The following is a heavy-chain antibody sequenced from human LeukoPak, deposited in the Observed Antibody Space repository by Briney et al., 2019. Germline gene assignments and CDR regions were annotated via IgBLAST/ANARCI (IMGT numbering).Heavy chain of an antibody. CDR3: ACEPYSSSWYYVY. Sequence: PGGSLRLSCAAPGFTFSSYAMSWVRQAPGKGLEWVSAISGSGGSTYYADSVKGRFTISRDNSKNTLYLQMNSLRAEDTAVYYCACEPYSSSWYYVYWGQGTLVTVSS. D-gene: IGHD6-13*01. CDR2: ISGSGGST. J-gene: IGHJ4*02. CDR1: GFTFSSYA. V-gene: IGHV3-23*01.